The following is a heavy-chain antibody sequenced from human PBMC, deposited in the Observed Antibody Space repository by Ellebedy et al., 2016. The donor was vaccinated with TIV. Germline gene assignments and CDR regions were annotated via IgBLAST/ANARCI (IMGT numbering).Heavy chain of an antibody. CDR3: GRAMDV. J-gene: IGHJ6*02. Sequence: GGSLRLSXAASAFTFSNYWMNWVRQAPGKGLEWVANIKPDGSEKYYVDSVKGRFTISRDNAKNSVYLQMNSLRADDTAVYYCGRAMDVWGQGTTVTVSS. CDR2: IKPDGSEK. CDR1: AFTFSNYW. V-gene: IGHV3-7*01.